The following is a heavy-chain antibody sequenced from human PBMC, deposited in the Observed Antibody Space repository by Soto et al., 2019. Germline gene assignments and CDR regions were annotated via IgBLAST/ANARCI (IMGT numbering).Heavy chain of an antibody. Sequence: GESLKISCKGSGYDFSKHWITWVRQVPGKGLEWMGRIHPSDSLTNDSPSFQGHVTISADKSTSTASLQWNSLKASDTAIYYCARLGTISRLDYWGQGTLVTVSS. D-gene: IGHD7-27*01. CDR2: IHPSDSLT. CDR1: GYDFSKHW. J-gene: IGHJ4*02. CDR3: ARLGTISRLDY. V-gene: IGHV5-10-1*01.